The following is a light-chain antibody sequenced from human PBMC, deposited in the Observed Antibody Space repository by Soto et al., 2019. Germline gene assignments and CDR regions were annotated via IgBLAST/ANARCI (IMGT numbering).Light chain of an antibody. CDR2: KAS. Sequence: DIQMTQSPSTLSASVGDRVTITCRASQSISSWLAWYQQKPGKAPKLLIYKASSLESGVPSRFSGSGSGTEFTLTISSLQPDDFTTYYCQQYNSYWWTFGQWTKLEIK. CDR1: QSISSW. CDR3: QQYNSYWWT. V-gene: IGKV1-5*03. J-gene: IGKJ1*01.